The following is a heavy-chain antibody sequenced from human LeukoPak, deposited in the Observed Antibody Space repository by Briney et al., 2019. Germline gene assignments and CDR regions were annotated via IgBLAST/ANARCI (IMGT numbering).Heavy chain of an antibody. V-gene: IGHV4-39*07. Sequence: SETLSLTCTVSGGSISSSSYYWGWIRQPPGKGLEWIGSIYYSGSTYYNPSLKSRVTMSVDTSKNQFSLKLSSVTAADTAVYYCARDSLAVAGTDYWGQGTLVTVSS. D-gene: IGHD6-19*01. CDR2: IYYSGST. CDR1: GGSISSSSYY. J-gene: IGHJ4*02. CDR3: ARDSLAVAGTDY.